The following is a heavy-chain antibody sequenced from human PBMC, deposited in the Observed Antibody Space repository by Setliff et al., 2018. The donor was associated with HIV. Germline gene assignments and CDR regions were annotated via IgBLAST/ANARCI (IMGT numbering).Heavy chain of an antibody. V-gene: IGHV1-46*01. Sequence: GASVKVSCKASGYSFTRYFMHCVRQAPGQGLEWLGMINPSGGSTWYAQKFQGRVTMTGDTSTNTLYMELSSLRSEDTAVYYCAGGWEGGTDYWGQGTLVTVSS. CDR3: AGGWEGGTDY. CDR2: INPSGGST. D-gene: IGHD1-26*01. CDR1: GYSFTRYF. J-gene: IGHJ4*02.